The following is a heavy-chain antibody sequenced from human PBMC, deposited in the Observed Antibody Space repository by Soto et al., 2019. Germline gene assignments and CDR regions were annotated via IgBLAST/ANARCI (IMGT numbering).Heavy chain of an antibody. V-gene: IGHV3-9*01. CDR3: AKSREYDDSSGYPFDY. J-gene: IGHJ4*02. CDR2: ISWNSGSI. CDR1: GFTFDDYA. D-gene: IGHD3-22*01. Sequence: TGGSLRLSGAGSGFTFDDYAMHWVRQAPGKGLEWVSGISWNSGSIGYADSVRGRFPISGDNTKNSPYTQLNTLPDEDTALYYCAKSREYDDSSGYPFDYWGQGTLFNVSS.